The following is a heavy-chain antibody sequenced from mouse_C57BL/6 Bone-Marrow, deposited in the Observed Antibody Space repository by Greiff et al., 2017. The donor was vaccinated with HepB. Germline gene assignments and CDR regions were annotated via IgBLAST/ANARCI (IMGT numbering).Heavy chain of an antibody. CDR1: GYAFRSSW. CDR2: IYPGDGDT. Sequence: VQLQQSGPELVKPGASVKISCKASGYAFRSSWMNWVKQRPGKGLEWIGRIYPGDGDTNYNGKFKGKATLTADKSSSTAYMQLSSLTSEDSAVYFCARDSGAWFAYWGQGTLVTVSA. J-gene: IGHJ3*01. CDR3: ARDSGAWFAY. V-gene: IGHV1-82*01.